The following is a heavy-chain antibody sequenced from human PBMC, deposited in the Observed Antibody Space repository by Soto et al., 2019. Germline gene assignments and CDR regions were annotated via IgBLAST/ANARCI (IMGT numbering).Heavy chain of an antibody. V-gene: IGHV4-31*03. D-gene: IGHD3-3*01. J-gene: IGHJ6*02. CDR1: GGSISSGGYY. CDR3: AREVLSIFGVVRRKYYYYGMDV. CDR2: IYYSGST. Sequence: QVQLQESGPGLVKPSQTLSLTCTVSGGSISSGGYYWSWIRQHPGKGLEWIGYIYYSGSTYYNPSLKSRFTISVDTSKNQFSLKLSSVTAADTAVYYCAREVLSIFGVVRRKYYYYGMDVWGQGTTVTVSS.